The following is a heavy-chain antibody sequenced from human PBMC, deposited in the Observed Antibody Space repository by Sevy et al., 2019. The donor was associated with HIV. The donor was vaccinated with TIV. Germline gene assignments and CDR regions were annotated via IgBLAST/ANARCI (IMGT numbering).Heavy chain of an antibody. CDR2: IMPMFGST. CDR3: ARTPYSTWGNQSHWFDS. V-gene: IGHV1-69*13. CDR1: GDTFMSYA. J-gene: IGHJ5*01. Sequence: ASVTVSCKASGDTFMSYAINWVRQAPGQGLEWMGGIMPMFGSTNYAQMFQGTVTITADESTRTAYMELSSLRSEDTAVYYVARTPYSTWGNQSHWFDSWGQGTLVTVSS. D-gene: IGHD1-26*01.